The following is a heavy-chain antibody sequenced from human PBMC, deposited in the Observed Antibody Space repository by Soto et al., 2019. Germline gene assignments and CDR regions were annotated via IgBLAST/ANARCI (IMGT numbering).Heavy chain of an antibody. CDR2: ISGSGGST. J-gene: IGHJ5*02. Sequence: EVQLLESGGGLIQPGGSLRLSCAASGLTFSSYAMSWVRQAPGKGLEWVSAISGSGGSTYYADSVKGRFTISRDNSTNPLYVQMNSLRAVDAVVYYSAKAQLYRRGVIPYWVAAWGQGELVTVGS. CDR3: AKAQLYRRGVIPYWVAA. V-gene: IGHV3-23*01. D-gene: IGHD3-10*01. CDR1: GLTFSSYA.